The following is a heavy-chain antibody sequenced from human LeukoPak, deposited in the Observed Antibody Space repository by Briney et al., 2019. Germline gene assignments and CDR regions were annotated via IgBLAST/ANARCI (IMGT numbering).Heavy chain of an antibody. J-gene: IGHJ4*02. CDR2: INHSGST. Sequence: SETLSLTCAVYGGSFSGYYWSWIRQPPGKGLEWIGEINHSGSTNYNQSLKSRVTISVDTSKNQFSLKLSSVTAADTAAYYCASEKYSLPLVWGQGTLVTVSS. V-gene: IGHV4-34*01. D-gene: IGHD5-18*01. CDR3: ASEKYSLPLV. CDR1: GGSFSGYY.